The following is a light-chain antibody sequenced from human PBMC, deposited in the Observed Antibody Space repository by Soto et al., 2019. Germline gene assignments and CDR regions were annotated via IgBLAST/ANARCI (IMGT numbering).Light chain of an antibody. CDR1: QSVSSGY. V-gene: IGKV3-20*01. Sequence: EIVLTQSPGTLSLSPGERATLSCRASQSVSSGYLAWYQQKPGQAPRLLIYGASTRAAGIPDRFSGSGSGTDFTLTITRLEPEDFAVYYCQQYGRQGTFGPGTKVDIK. CDR2: GAS. CDR3: QQYGRQGT. J-gene: IGKJ3*01.